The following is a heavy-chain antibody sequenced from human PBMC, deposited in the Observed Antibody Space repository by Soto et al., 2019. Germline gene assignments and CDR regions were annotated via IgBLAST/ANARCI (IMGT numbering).Heavy chain of an antibody. CDR1: GGTFGNSA. CDR3: AGDKDRQQVGGNYCYDIEV. J-gene: IGHJ6*02. V-gene: IGHV1-69*12. Sequence: QVQLVQSGAEVKKPGSSVTVSCKASGGTFGNSAISWVRQAPGQGLEWMGGIIPIFPTPDYAQKYQGRVRITADESTSIAYLQVTSLTSEDTAVYYWAGDKDRQQVGGNYCYDIEVWGQGTTVTVSS. D-gene: IGHD2-2*01. CDR2: IIPIFPTP.